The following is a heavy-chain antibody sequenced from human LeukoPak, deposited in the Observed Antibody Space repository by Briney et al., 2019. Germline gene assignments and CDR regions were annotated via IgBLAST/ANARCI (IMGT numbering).Heavy chain of an antibody. Sequence: ASVKVSCKASQYNFTSYYIHWVRQAPGQGLEWMGWISAYNGNTNYAQKLQGRVTMTTDTSTSTAYMELRSLRSDDTAVYYCARDSGSGYFADFDYWGQGTLVTVSS. CDR2: ISAYNGNT. CDR3: ARDSGSGYFADFDY. J-gene: IGHJ4*02. D-gene: IGHD3-22*01. V-gene: IGHV1-18*04. CDR1: QYNFTSYY.